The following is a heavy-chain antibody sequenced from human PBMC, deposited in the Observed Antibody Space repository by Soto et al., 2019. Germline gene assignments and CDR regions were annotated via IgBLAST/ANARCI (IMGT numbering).Heavy chain of an antibody. Sequence: PGGSLRLSCAASGFTFSSYALSWVRQAPGKGLEWVSTISGSDGKTFYADSVKGRFSISRDNSQSTLYLQMNSLRADDTAMYYCARWSYLDYWGQGTRVTVSS. CDR1: GFTFSSYA. D-gene: IGHD3-3*01. CDR2: ISGSDGKT. J-gene: IGHJ4*02. V-gene: IGHV3-23*01. CDR3: ARWSYLDY.